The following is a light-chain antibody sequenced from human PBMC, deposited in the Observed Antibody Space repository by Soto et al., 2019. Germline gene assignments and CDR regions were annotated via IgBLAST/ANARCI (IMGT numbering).Light chain of an antibody. CDR2: WRS. CDR3: HQYYKTPYT. V-gene: IGKV4-1*01. CDR1: QSIFYNSKHKNY. J-gene: IGKJ2*01. Sequence: DIVMTQSPDSLAVSLGERATINCKSSQSIFYNSKHKNYLAWYQHKPGQPPKLLLYWRSTRESGVPDRFSGSGSGTDFTLTISSLQAEDVAVYYCHQYYKTPYTFGQGTKLEIK.